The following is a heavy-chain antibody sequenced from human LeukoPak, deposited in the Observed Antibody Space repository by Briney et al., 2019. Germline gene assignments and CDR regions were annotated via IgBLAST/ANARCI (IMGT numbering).Heavy chain of an antibody. Sequence: PGRSLRLSCAASGFTFSSYGMHWVRQAPGKGLEWVAVIWYDGSNKYYADSVKGRFTISRDNSKNTLYLQMNSLRAEDTAVYYCARDRSAYCGGDCYSDYWGQGTLVTVSS. J-gene: IGHJ4*02. CDR2: IWYDGSNK. D-gene: IGHD2-21*02. V-gene: IGHV3-33*01. CDR1: GFTFSSYG. CDR3: ARDRSAYCGGDCYSDY.